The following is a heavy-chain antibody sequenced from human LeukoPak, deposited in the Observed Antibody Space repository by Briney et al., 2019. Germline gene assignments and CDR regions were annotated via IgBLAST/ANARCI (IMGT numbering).Heavy chain of an antibody. CDR1: GYTFTSYD. J-gene: IGHJ5*02. Sequence: ASVKVSCKASGYTFTSYDINWVRQATGQGLEWMGWMNPNSGNTGYAQTFQGRVTMTRNTSISTAYMELSSLRSEDTAVYYCAVGVYGDYENWFDPWGQGTLVTVSS. V-gene: IGHV1-8*01. D-gene: IGHD4-17*01. CDR2: MNPNSGNT. CDR3: AVGVYGDYENWFDP.